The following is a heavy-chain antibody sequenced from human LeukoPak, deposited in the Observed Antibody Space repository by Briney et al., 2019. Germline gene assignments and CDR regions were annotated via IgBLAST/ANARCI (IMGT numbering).Heavy chain of an antibody. D-gene: IGHD3-9*01. CDR1: GYTFTSYY. V-gene: IGHV1-46*01. CDR2: INPSGGST. Sequence: ASVKVSCKTSGYTFTSYYMHWVRQAPGQGLEWMGIINPSGGSTSYAQKFQGRVTMTRDTSTSTVYMELSSLRSEDTAVYYCARAELRYFDWFPFDYWGQGTLVTVSS. J-gene: IGHJ4*02. CDR3: ARAELRYFDWFPFDY.